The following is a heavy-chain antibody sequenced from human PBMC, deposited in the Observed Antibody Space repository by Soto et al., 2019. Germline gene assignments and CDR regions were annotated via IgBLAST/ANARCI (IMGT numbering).Heavy chain of an antibody. CDR1: GGSISSYY. CDR3: ARGYYYDGSGYYGDPYFDY. Sequence: PSETLSLTCTVSGGSISSYYWSWIRQPPGKGLEWIGYIYYSGSTNYNPSLKSRVTISVDTSKNQFSLKLSSVTAADTAVYYCARGYYYDGSGYYGDPYFDYWGQGPLVTVSS. J-gene: IGHJ4*02. D-gene: IGHD3-22*01. V-gene: IGHV4-59*01. CDR2: IYYSGST.